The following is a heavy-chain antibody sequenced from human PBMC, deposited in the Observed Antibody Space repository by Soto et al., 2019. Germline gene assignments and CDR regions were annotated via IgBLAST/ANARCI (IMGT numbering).Heavy chain of an antibody. D-gene: IGHD3-10*01. CDR2: ISGSSGYT. J-gene: IGHJ6*02. V-gene: IGHV3-11*06. CDR3: ARDRGGYGPPDV. CDR1: GFSFSDSY. Sequence: QVQLVESGGGLVKPGGSLRLSCAASGFSFSDSYMSWVRQAPGEGLEWVAYISGSSGYTGYADSVKGRLTISRDNAKNSLYMQMNSLRVEDTAVYYCARDRGGYGPPDVWGQGTTVTVSS.